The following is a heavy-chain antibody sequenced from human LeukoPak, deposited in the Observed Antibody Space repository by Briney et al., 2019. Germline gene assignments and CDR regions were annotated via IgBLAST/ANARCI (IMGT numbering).Heavy chain of an antibody. Sequence: GSSVKVSCKASGGTFSSYAISWVRQAPGQGLEWMGRIIPILGIANYAQKFQGRVTITADKSTSTAYMELSSLRSEDTAVYYCARDPEHFIVGGAPNWFDPWGQGTLVTVSS. D-gene: IGHD1-26*01. V-gene: IGHV1-69*04. J-gene: IGHJ5*02. CDR1: GGTFSSYA. CDR2: IIPILGIA. CDR3: ARDPEHFIVGGAPNWFDP.